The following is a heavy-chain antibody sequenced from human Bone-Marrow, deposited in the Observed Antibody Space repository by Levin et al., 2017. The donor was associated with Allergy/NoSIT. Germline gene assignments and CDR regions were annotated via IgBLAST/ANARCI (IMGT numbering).Heavy chain of an antibody. V-gene: IGHV4-34*01. CDR2: INHSGST. D-gene: IGHD2-2*02. CDR3: ARGSSPSIVVVPAAIQRGWFDP. J-gene: IGHJ5*02. Sequence: SETLSLTCAVYGGSFSGYYWSWIRQPPGKGLEWIGEINHSGSTNYNPSLKSRVTISVDTSKNQFSLKLSSVTAADTAVYYCARGSSPSIVVVPAAIQRGWFDPWGQGTLVTVSS. CDR1: GGSFSGYY.